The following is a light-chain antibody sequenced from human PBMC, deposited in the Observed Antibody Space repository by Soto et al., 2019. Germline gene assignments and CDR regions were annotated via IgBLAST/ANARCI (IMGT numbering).Light chain of an antibody. Sequence: QSVLTQPPSASGTPGQRVTISCSGSNSNIGSYHVYWYQQLSGTAPTLLIFSTNRRPSGVPDRFSASKSGTSASLAISGLRSEDEAEYYCAAWDDSLSGPVFGGGTQLTVL. CDR2: STN. CDR1: NSNIGSYH. CDR3: AAWDDSLSGPV. J-gene: IGLJ3*02. V-gene: IGLV1-47*02.